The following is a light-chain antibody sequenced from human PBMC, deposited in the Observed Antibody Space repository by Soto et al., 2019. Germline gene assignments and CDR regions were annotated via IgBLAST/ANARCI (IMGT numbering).Light chain of an antibody. CDR2: VNSDGSH. CDR1: SGHSSYD. Sequence: QSVLTQSPSASASLGASVKLTCTLSSGHSSYDIAWHQHQPEKGPQYLMKVNSDGSHIKGDGIPDRFSGSSSGAERYLTISSLQSEDEADYYCQTWGTGFWVFGGGTKLTVL. V-gene: IGLV4-69*01. CDR3: QTWGTGFWV. J-gene: IGLJ3*02.